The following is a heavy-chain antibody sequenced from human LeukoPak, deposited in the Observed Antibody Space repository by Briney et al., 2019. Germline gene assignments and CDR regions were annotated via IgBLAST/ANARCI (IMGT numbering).Heavy chain of an antibody. CDR1: GFTFTSYG. D-gene: IGHD4-17*01. CDR2: ISAYNGNT. CDR3: ARDLDYGDLGDY. V-gene: IGHV1-18*01. J-gene: IGHJ4*02. Sequence: GSVSVSCTASGFTFTSYGISWVRQAPGQGLEWMGWISAYNGNTNYAQKPQGRVTMTTDTSTSTAYMELRSLRSDDTAVYYCARDLDYGDLGDYWGQGTLVTVSS.